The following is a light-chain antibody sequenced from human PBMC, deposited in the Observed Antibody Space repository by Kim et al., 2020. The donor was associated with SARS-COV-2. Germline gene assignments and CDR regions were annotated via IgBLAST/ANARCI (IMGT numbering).Light chain of an antibody. CDR2: GRN. CDR1: SLRSYY. V-gene: IGLV3-19*01. CDR3: QSRDSGGRVM. J-gene: IGLJ3*02. Sequence: SSELTQDPAVSVALGQTVRITCQGDSLRSYYATWYQQKPRQAPLLVIFGRNNRPSGIPDRFSGSTSGNTASLTISGTQAEDEADFYCQSRDSGGRVMFGGGTQLTVL.